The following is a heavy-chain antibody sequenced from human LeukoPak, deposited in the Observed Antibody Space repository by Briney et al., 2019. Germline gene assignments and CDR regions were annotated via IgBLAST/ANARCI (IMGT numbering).Heavy chain of an antibody. CDR1: GFTFSSYG. CDR2: IWYDGSNK. V-gene: IGHV3-33*01. Sequence: GGSPRLSCAASGFTFSSYGMHWVRQAPGKGVEWVAVIWYDGSNKYYTDSVKGRFTISRDNSKNTLYLQMNSLRAEDTAVYYCARGQYSPDYWGQGTLVTVSS. D-gene: IGHD2-15*01. CDR3: ARGQYSPDY. J-gene: IGHJ4*02.